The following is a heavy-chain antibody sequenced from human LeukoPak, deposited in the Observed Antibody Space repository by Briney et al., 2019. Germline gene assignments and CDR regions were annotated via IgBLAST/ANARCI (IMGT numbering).Heavy chain of an antibody. V-gene: IGHV1-69*13. CDR2: IIPIFGTA. Sequence: SVKVSCKASGGTFSSYAISWVRQAPGQGLEWMGGIIPIFGTANYAQKFQGRVTITADESTSTAYMELSSLRSDDTAVYYCAKDLRGARSLTFDYWGQGTLVTVSS. CDR3: AKDLRGARSLTFDY. D-gene: IGHD3-9*01. J-gene: IGHJ4*02. CDR1: GGTFSSYA.